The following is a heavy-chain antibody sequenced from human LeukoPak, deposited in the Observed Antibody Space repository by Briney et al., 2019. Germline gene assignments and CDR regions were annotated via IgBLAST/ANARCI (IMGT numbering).Heavy chain of an antibody. V-gene: IGHV4-61*08. CDR2: IYYNGNT. D-gene: IGHD1-26*01. Sequence: RPSETLSLTCAVSGGSISSGGYSWNWIRRPPGKGLEWIGYIYYNGNTNYSPSLKSRVTMSVDTSKNLFSLKVSSVTAADTAVYYCARGRSNYYGMDVWGQGTTVTVSS. CDR1: GGSISSGGYS. CDR3: ARGRSNYYGMDV. J-gene: IGHJ6*02.